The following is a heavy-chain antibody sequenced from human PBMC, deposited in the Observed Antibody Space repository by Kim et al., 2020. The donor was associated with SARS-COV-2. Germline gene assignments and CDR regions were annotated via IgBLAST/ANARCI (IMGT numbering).Heavy chain of an antibody. Sequence: QKFQGRVTMTRNTSISTAYMELSSLRSEDTAVYYCAFRGLAAAGIKPFDYWGQGTLVTVSS. V-gene: IGHV1-8*01. D-gene: IGHD6-13*01. CDR3: AFRGLAAAGIKPFDY. J-gene: IGHJ4*02.